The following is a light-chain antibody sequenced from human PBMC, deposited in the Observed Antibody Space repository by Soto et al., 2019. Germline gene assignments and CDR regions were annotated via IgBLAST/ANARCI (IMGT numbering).Light chain of an antibody. J-gene: IGKJ4*01. CDR3: QQYYDWPPVT. Sequence: EIVMTQSPATLSVSPGERATLSCRAIQSVSGNLAWYQQKPGQAPRLLIYGASTRATGIPARFSGSVSGTEFTLTISSLQSEDFAVYYCQQYYDWPPVTFGGGTKVEIK. CDR1: QSVSGN. CDR2: GAS. V-gene: IGKV3-15*01.